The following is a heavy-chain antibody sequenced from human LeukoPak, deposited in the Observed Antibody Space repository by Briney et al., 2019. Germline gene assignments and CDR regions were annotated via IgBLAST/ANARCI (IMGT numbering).Heavy chain of an antibody. J-gene: IGHJ6*02. CDR3: ARDRDVPAIGMDV. CDR2: ISSSSSYM. Sequence: GGSLRLSCAASGFTFSNYAMSRVRQAPGKGLEWVSSISSSSSYMYYADSVKGRFTISRDNAKNSLYLQMNSLRAEDTAVYYCARDRDVPAIGMDVWGQGTTVTVSS. CDR1: GFTFSNYA. V-gene: IGHV3-21*06.